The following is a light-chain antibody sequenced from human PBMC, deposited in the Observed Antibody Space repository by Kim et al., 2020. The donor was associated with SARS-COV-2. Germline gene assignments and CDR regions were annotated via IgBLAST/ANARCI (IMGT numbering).Light chain of an antibody. Sequence: SSELTQDPAVSVALGQTVKITCQGDILRDYFVHWHQQRPGQAPTLIIFNQNVRPSGIPDRFSGSSSGDSASLTITETQAEDEAVYYCGSRAGSGSRQVYVFGAGTKVTVL. CDR2: NQN. CDR3: GSRAGSGSRQVYV. V-gene: IGLV3-19*01. CDR1: ILRDYF. J-gene: IGLJ1*01.